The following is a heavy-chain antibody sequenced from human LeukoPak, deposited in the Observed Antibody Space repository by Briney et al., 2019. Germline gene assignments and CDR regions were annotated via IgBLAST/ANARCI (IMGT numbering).Heavy chain of an antibody. Sequence: SKTLSLTCTVSGGSISSFFWSWIRQLPGKGLEWIGYGFYSGTTKYNPSLKSRVTISVDTSKNQFSLKVRSVTAANTAVYYCARGSYSSGGETWRFDSWGQGTLVTVSS. J-gene: IGHJ4*02. CDR3: ARGSYSSGGETWRFDS. V-gene: IGHV4-59*01. CDR1: GGSISSFF. D-gene: IGHD6-19*01. CDR2: GFYSGTT.